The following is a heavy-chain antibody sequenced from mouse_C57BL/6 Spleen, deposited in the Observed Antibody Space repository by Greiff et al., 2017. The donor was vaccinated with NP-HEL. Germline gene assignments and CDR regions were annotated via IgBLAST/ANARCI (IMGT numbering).Heavy chain of an antibody. Sequence: VQLQQSGAELVKPGASVKMSCKASGYTFTSYWITWVKQRPGQGLEWIGDIYPGSGSTNYNEKFKSKATLTVDTSSSTAYMQLSSLTSEDSAVYYCARLDGYPAWFAYWGQRTLVTVSA. CDR1: GYTFTSYW. D-gene: IGHD2-3*01. CDR2: IYPGSGST. J-gene: IGHJ3*01. CDR3: ARLDGYPAWFAY. V-gene: IGHV1-55*01.